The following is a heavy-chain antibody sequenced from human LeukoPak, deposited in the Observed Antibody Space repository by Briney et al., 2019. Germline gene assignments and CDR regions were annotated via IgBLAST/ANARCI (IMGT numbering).Heavy chain of an antibody. Sequence: SVKVSCKASGGTFSSYAISWVRQAPGQGLEWMGGIIPIFGTANYAQKFQGRVTITTDESTSTAYMELSSLRSEDTAVYYCARDRAKDIVVVPAAAANSASTPYYYYMDVWGKGTTVTVSS. CDR3: ARDRAKDIVVVPAAAANSASTPYYYYMDV. D-gene: IGHD2-2*01. V-gene: IGHV1-69*05. J-gene: IGHJ6*03. CDR2: IIPIFGTA. CDR1: GGTFSSYA.